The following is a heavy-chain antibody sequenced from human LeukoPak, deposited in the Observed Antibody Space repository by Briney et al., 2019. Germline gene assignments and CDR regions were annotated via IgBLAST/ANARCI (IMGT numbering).Heavy chain of an antibody. V-gene: IGHV3-23*01. CDR2: ISGSGGST. CDR1: GFTFSSYA. Sequence: GGSLRLSCAASGFTFSSYAMSWVRQAPGKGLEWVSAISGSGGSTYYADSVKGRFTISRDNSKNTLYLQMNSLRAEDTAVYYCAKEKPYGGYAGRYFDYWGQGILVTVSS. D-gene: IGHD5-18*01. J-gene: IGHJ4*02. CDR3: AKEKPYGGYAGRYFDY.